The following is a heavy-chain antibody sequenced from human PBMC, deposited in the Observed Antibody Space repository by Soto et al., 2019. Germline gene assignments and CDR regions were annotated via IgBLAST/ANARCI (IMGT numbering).Heavy chain of an antibody. CDR2: IYYSGST. CDR1: TASVWGGGYY. J-gene: IGHJ6*02. CDR3: ARDRSEPDGSGTHLLSIGMEV. Sequence: TLSLIGGASTASVWGGGYYRTACRQPPEKGVEGVGYIYYSGSTYYNPSLKSRVTISVDTSKNQFSLKLSSVTAADTAVYYCARDRSEPDGSGTHLLSIGMEVWGQGTTVTVSS. D-gene: IGHD3-10*01. V-gene: IGHV4-30-4*01.